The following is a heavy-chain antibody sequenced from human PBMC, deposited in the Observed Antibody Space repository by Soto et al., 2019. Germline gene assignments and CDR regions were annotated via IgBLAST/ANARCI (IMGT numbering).Heavy chain of an antibody. V-gene: IGHV1-69*01. CDR1: GGTFSNYA. CDR3: ARIRSCGGDCYPLPDS. Sequence: QVQLVQSGAAVKKPGSAVKVSFKASGGTFSNYAFSWVRQAPGHGLEWMGAIIPKSDTSLYAQTLQGRLKITADDSASTVFMELNSLKLEDTDVYFCARIRSCGGDCYPLPDSWGRGTLVNVSS. J-gene: IGHJ1*01. CDR2: IIPKSDTS. D-gene: IGHD2-21*02.